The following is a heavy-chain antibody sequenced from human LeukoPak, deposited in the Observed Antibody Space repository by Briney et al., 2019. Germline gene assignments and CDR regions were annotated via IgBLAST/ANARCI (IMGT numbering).Heavy chain of an antibody. J-gene: IGHJ2*01. D-gene: IGHD1-26*01. Sequence: PSETLSLTCSVPGGSISSYYWTWIRQPPGKGLEWIGYMYPSGSSNYHPSLKSRVTISIDTSKNQFSLILGSVTASDTAIYYCARRAGSYLGYWYFDVWGRGTLVTVSS. CDR2: MYPSGSS. CDR3: ARRAGSYLGYWYFDV. V-gene: IGHV4-4*09. CDR1: GGSISSYY.